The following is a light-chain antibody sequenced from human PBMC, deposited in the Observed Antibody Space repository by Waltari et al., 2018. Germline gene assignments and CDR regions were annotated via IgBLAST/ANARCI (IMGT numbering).Light chain of an antibody. V-gene: IGLV2-14*01. CDR1: SSDLGSYNY. J-gene: IGLJ1*01. CDR2: EVS. CDR3: SSCTTSNTVV. Sequence: QSALTQPASVSGSPGQSIAISCTGTSSDLGSYNYVSWYQQHPGKAPNPMIYEVSTRPSGVSDRFAGAKSGTTASLTISGLQAEDEADYYCSSCTTSNTVVFGTGTKVTVL.